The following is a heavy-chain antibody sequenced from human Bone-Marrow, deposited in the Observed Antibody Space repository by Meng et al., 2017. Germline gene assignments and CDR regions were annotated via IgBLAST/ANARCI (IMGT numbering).Heavy chain of an antibody. J-gene: IGHJ4*02. V-gene: IGHV3-66*02. CDR1: GFTVSSNY. Sequence: GESLKISCAASGFTVSSNYMSWVRQAPGKGLEWVSVIYSGGSTYYADSVKGRFTISRDNSKNTLYLQMNSLRAEDTAVYYCARENTIFGAYFDYWGQGTLVTVSS. D-gene: IGHD3-3*01. CDR3: ARENTIFGAYFDY. CDR2: IYSGGST.